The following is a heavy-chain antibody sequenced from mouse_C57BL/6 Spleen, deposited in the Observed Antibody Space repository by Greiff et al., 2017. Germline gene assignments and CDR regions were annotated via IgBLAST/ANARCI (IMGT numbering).Heavy chain of an antibody. D-gene: IGHD1-1*01. J-gene: IGHJ1*03. CDR1: GYTFTSYW. Sequence: QVQLQQSGAELVRPGSSVKLSCKASGYTFTSYWMDWVKQRPGQGLEWIGNIYPSDSETHYNQKFKDKATLTVDKSSSTAYMQLSSLTSEDSAVYYCARFYYYGSSPWYFDVWGTGTTVTVSS. CDR3: ARFYYYGSSPWYFDV. V-gene: IGHV1-61*01. CDR2: IYPSDSET.